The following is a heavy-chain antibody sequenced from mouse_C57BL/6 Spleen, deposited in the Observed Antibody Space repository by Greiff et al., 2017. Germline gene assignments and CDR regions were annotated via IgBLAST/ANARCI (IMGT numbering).Heavy chain of an antibody. Sequence: QVHVQQSGAELVKPGASVKLSCKASGYTFTEYSIPWVKQRPGQGLAWIGWFYPGSGSIKYNEKFKDKATLTVDKSSSTVYMELSRLTSEDSADDVSAKHEGDYGRLYAMDYWGQGTSVTVSS. V-gene: IGHV1-62-2*01. CDR3: AKHEGDYGRLYAMDY. CDR1: GYTFTEYS. CDR2: FYPGSGSI. J-gene: IGHJ4*01. D-gene: IGHD1-1*01.